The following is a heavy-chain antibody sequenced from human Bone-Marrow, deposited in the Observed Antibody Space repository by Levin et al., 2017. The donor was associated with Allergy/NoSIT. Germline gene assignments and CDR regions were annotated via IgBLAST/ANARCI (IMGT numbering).Heavy chain of an antibody. CDR2: TYYRSKWYN. CDR3: TSGGATMGEN. J-gene: IGHJ4*02. D-gene: IGHD3-16*01. V-gene: IGHV6-1*01. CDR1: GDSVSSNSAA. Sequence: PSQTLSLTCAISGDSVSSNSAAWNWIRQSPSRGLEWLGRTYYRSKWYNEYALSVKSRISINPDTSKNQFSLHLNSVTPEDTAVYYCTSGGATMGENWGQGTLVTVSS.